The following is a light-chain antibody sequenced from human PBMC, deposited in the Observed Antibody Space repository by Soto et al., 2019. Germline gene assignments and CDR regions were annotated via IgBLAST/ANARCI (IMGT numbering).Light chain of an antibody. CDR3: QQYNSWPPIFT. CDR2: GAS. CDR1: QSVSLN. Sequence: ERVMTQSPATLSVSPGERATLSCRASQSVSLNLAWYQQKPGQAPRLLIYGASTRATGIPARFSGSGSGTEFTLTISSLQSEDFAVYYCQQYNSWPPIFTFGPGTKVDVK. J-gene: IGKJ3*01. V-gene: IGKV3-15*01.